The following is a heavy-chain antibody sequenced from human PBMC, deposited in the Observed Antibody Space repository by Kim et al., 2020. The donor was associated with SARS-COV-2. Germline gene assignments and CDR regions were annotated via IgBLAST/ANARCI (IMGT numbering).Heavy chain of an antibody. J-gene: IGHJ5*02. V-gene: IGHV4-61*01. CDR1: GGSVSSGSYY. CDR2: IYYSGST. D-gene: IGHD2-2*02. Sequence: SETLSLTCTVSGGSVSSGSYYWSWIRQPPGKGLEWIGYIYYSGSTNYNPSLKSRVTISVDTSKNQFSLKLSSVTAADTAVYYCARVGVVPAAIDGFNWFDPWGQGTLVTVSS. CDR3: ARVGVVPAAIDGFNWFDP.